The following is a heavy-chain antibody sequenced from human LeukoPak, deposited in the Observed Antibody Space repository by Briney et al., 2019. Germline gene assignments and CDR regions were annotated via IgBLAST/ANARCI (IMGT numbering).Heavy chain of an antibody. J-gene: IGHJ3*02. Sequence: GGSLRLSCAASGFTFSSYWMSWVRQAPGKGLEWVANIKQDGSEKYYVDSVKGRFTISRDNAKNTLYLQMNSLRAEDTAVYYCAKDLSNYYDSSRAFDIWGQGTMVTVSS. CDR2: IKQDGSEK. CDR1: GFTFSSYW. D-gene: IGHD3-22*01. V-gene: IGHV3-7*03. CDR3: AKDLSNYYDSSRAFDI.